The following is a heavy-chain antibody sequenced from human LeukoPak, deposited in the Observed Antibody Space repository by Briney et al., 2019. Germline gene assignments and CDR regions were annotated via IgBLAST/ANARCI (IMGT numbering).Heavy chain of an antibody. CDR1: GFTFSSYS. Sequence: GGSLRLPCAASGFTFSSYSMNWVRQAPGKGLEWVSSISSSSSYIYYADSVKGRFTISRDNAKNSLYLQMNSLRAEDTAVYYCARPLYASYYYGMDVWGQGTTVTVSS. V-gene: IGHV3-21*01. J-gene: IGHJ6*02. CDR3: ARPLYASYYYGMDV. D-gene: IGHD2-2*02. CDR2: ISSSSSYI.